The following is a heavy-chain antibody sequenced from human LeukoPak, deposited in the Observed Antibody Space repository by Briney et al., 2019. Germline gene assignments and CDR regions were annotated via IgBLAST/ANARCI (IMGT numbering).Heavy chain of an antibody. Sequence: SETLSLTCTVSGGSITTHANYWAWIRQPPGRGLEWIGGVHYTGNTYSNTSLKSRVTMSVDTSKNQFSLNLSSVTAADTAVYYCARHPASEWDLLGWGQGTLVTVSS. CDR3: ARHPASEWDLLG. J-gene: IGHJ4*02. V-gene: IGHV4-39*01. D-gene: IGHD1-26*01. CDR1: GGSITTHANY. CDR2: VHYTGNT.